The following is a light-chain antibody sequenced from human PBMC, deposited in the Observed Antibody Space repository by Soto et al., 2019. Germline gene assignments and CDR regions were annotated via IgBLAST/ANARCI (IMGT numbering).Light chain of an antibody. CDR3: QQFNSYPRT. Sequence: EIALTQSPGTLSLSPGERATLSCRASQSVSRSYLAWYQQKPGQSPRLLIYGVSTRATGIPDRFSGSGSGTDFTLTINRLEPEDFATYYCQQFNSYPRTFGQGTKVEVK. V-gene: IGKV3-20*01. CDR1: QSVSRSY. J-gene: IGKJ1*01. CDR2: GVS.